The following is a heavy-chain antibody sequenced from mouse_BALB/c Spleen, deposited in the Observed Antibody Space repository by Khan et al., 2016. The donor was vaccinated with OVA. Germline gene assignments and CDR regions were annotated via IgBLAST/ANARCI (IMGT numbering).Heavy chain of an antibody. V-gene: IGHV2-9*02. CDR1: GCKLISYG. D-gene: IGHD1-1*01. J-gene: IGHJ4*01. Sequence: QVQLKESGPGLVAPSQSLYITCTVSGCKLISYGVPWVRQPLGKGLEWLGIIWAGGSTNYNSVLMYRLSITKDNSKRQVFLKMKSMQTDDQDMNYCARDDGNYVDAMDYWGQGTSRTVSS. CDR2: IWAGGST. CDR3: ARDDGNYVDAMDY.